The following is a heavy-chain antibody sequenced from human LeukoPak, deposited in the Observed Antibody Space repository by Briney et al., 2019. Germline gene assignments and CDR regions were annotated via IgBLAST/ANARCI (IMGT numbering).Heavy chain of an antibody. Sequence: PGGSLRLSCAASGFTFDDYGMGWVRQAPGKGLEWVSGINWNGGSTGYADSVKGRFTISRDNAKNSLYLQMNSLRAEDTALYYCARVWSYDSSGYIDYWGQGTLVTVSS. V-gene: IGHV3-20*04. J-gene: IGHJ4*02. CDR1: GFTFDDYG. D-gene: IGHD3-22*01. CDR2: INWNGGST. CDR3: ARVWSYDSSGYIDY.